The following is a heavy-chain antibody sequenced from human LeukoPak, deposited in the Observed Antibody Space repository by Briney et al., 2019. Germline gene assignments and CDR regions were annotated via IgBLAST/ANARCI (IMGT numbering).Heavy chain of an antibody. Sequence: ASVKVSCKASGGTFSSYAISWVRQAPGQGLEWMGGIIPIFGTANYAQKFQGRVTITADESTSTAYMELSSLRSEDTAVYYCARKRAYYGESYYYGMDVWGQGTTVTVSS. CDR2: IIPIFGTA. J-gene: IGHJ6*02. CDR3: ARKRAYYGESYYYGMDV. CDR1: GGTFSSYA. D-gene: IGHD4-17*01. V-gene: IGHV1-69*13.